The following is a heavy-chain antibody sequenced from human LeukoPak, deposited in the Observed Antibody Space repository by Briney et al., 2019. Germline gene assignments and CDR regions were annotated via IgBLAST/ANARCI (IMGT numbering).Heavy chain of an antibody. D-gene: IGHD5-18*01. CDR2: IYYSGRT. V-gene: IGHV4-39*07. CDR1: GVSISSSDYF. Sequence: SETLSLTCTVSGVSISSSDYFWGWVRQPPGKGLEWIGSIYYSGRTYYNTPLKSRVTISVDTSKNQFSLKLSSVTAADTAVYYCARGAYSYGHYYYYYYMDVWGKGTTVTVSS. CDR3: ARGAYSYGHYYYYYYMDV. J-gene: IGHJ6*03.